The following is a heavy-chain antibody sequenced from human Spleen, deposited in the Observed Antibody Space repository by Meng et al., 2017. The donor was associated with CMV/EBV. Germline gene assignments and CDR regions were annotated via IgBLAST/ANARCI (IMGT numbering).Heavy chain of an antibody. D-gene: IGHD1-26*01. CDR2: IYYSGST. CDR1: GFTFSSYSMN. V-gene: IGHV4-39*01. CDR3: ARQSLMRWDLGDWFDP. Sequence: ESLKISCAASGFTFSSYSMNWVRQAPGKGLEWIGSIYYSGSTYYNPSLKSRVTISVDASKNQLSLKLNSETAADTAVYYCARQSLMRWDLGDWFDPWGQGTLVTVSS. J-gene: IGHJ5*02.